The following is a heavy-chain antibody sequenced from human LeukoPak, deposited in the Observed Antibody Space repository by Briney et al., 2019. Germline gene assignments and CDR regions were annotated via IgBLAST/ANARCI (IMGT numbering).Heavy chain of an antibody. Sequence: GGSLRLSCAASGFTFSSYSMNWVRQAPGEGLEWVSSISSSSSYIYYADSVKGRFTISRDNAKNSLYLQMNSLRAEDTAVYYCARGQFDLGYCSSTSCYTVYFDYWGQGTLVTVSS. D-gene: IGHD2-2*02. CDR3: ARGQFDLGYCSSTSCYTVYFDY. CDR1: GFTFSSYS. J-gene: IGHJ4*02. CDR2: ISSSSSYI. V-gene: IGHV3-21*04.